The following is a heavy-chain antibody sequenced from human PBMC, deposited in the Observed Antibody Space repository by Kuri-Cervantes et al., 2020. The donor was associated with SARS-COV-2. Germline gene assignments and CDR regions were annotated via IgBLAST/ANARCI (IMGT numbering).Heavy chain of an antibody. D-gene: IGHD6-13*01. Sequence: GGSLRLSCAASGFTFSSYAMHWVRQAPGKGLEWVAVISYDGSNKYYADSVKGRFTISRDNSKNTLYLQMNSLRAEDTAVYYCARYEQLNGGFDYWGQGTLVTVSS. V-gene: IGHV3-30*01. CDR1: GFTFSSYA. CDR2: ISYDGSNK. J-gene: IGHJ4*02. CDR3: ARYEQLNGGFDY.